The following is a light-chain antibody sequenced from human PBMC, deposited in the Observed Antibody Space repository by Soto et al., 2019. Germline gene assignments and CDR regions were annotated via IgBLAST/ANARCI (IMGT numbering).Light chain of an antibody. CDR3: QAAGIT. CDR1: QSVSSY. Sequence: EIVLTQSPATLSLSPGERATLSCRASQSVSSYLAWYQQKPGQAPRLLIYDASNRATGIPARFSGSGSGTDFTLTISSLEPEDFAVYYCQAAGITFGQGTRLEIK. CDR2: DAS. J-gene: IGKJ5*01. V-gene: IGKV3-11*01.